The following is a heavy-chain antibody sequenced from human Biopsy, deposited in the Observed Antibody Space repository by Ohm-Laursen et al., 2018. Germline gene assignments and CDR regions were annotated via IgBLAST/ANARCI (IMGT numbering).Heavy chain of an antibody. CDR3: WRDSSRRAREGGMDV. D-gene: IGHD6-6*01. V-gene: IGHV3-21*01. Sequence: SLRLSCAASGFSVSSYDMNWVRQAPGKGLEWISYISETSSHIYDADSVRRRFTVARDTAKNSLYLQRNSLRVEDAAVYYCWRDSSRRAREGGMDVWGQGTTVTVSS. CDR2: ISETSSHI. CDR1: GFSVSSYD. J-gene: IGHJ6*02.